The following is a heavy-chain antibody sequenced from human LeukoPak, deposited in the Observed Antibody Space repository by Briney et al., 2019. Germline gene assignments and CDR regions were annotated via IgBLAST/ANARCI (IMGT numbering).Heavy chain of an antibody. Sequence: GGSLRLSCAASGFTFSKYWMSWVRQAPGKGLEWVANIKEDGSEKYYVDSVKGRFTISRGNAKNSLYLQMTSLRVDDTDIYYFSKMHRSKWYAKYFHHWGQGTLVTVSS. CDR3: SKMHRSKWYAKYFHH. J-gene: IGHJ1*01. CDR1: GFTFSKYW. CDR2: IKEDGSEK. V-gene: IGHV3-7*03. D-gene: IGHD2-15*01.